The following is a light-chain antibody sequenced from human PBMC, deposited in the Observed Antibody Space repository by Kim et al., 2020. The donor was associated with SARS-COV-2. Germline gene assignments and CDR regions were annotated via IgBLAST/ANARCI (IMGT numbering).Light chain of an antibody. V-gene: IGKV3-20*01. CDR3: QQYGSSPQT. CDR1: QSVISSW. CDR2: GAS. Sequence: FPREKATLSGRVSQSVISSWLAGDQQKPGQSPRLLIDGASDWATGIPDRCSDSGSGTDFTLTISRVEPEDSAVYYCQQYGSSPQTFGQGTKVDIK. J-gene: IGKJ1*01.